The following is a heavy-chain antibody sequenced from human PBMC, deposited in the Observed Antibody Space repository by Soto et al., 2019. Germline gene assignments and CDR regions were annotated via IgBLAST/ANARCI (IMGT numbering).Heavy chain of an antibody. D-gene: IGHD6-6*01. Sequence: SVKVSWKASGGTFSIYAISCVRMATGKGLEWMGGIIPLFGTANYAQKVQGRGTSTADESTSTAYMELSSLRSEDTAVYYCARDFASIAARPNLFDPWGQGTLVTVSS. V-gene: IGHV1-69*13. CDR1: GGTFSIYA. CDR3: ARDFASIAARPNLFDP. J-gene: IGHJ5*02. CDR2: IIPLFGTA.